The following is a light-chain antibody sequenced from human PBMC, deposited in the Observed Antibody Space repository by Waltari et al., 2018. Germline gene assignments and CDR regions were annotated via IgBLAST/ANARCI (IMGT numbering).Light chain of an antibody. V-gene: IGKV2-28*01. J-gene: IGKJ4*01. CDR3: HQYYSSPLA. CDR1: QSLLHSNGYNY. CDR2: LGS. Sequence: DIVMTLSPLSLPVTPGEPASISCRSSQSLLHSNGYNYLDWYLQKPGQSPQLLIYLGSNRASGVPDRFSGSGSGTDFTLTISGLQAEDVAVYYCHQYYSSPLAFGGGTKVEIK.